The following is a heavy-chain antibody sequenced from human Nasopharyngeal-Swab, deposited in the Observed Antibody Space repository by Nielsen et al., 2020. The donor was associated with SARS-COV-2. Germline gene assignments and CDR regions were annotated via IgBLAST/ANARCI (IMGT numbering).Heavy chain of an antibody. CDR3: ASELTDGMDV. CDR1: GFTFSSYA. D-gene: IGHD3-9*01. J-gene: IGHJ6*02. V-gene: IGHV3-30*04. Sequence: GESLKISCAASGFTFSSYAMHWVRQAPGKGLERVAVISYDGSNKYYADSVKGRFTISRDNSKNTLYLQMNSLRAEDTAVYYCASELTDGMDVWGQGTTVTVSS. CDR2: ISYDGSNK.